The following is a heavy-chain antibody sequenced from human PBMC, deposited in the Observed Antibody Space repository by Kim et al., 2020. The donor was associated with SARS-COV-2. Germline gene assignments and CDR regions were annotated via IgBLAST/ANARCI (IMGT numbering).Heavy chain of an antibody. D-gene: IGHD6-25*01. CDR3: ARESHLRHPDY. CDR1: GGSFSGYY. J-gene: IGHJ4*02. CDR2: INHSGST. V-gene: IGHV4-34*01. Sequence: SETLSLTCAVYGGSFSGYYWSWIRQPPGKGLEWIGEINHSGSTNYNPSLKSRVTISVDTSKNQFSLKLSSVTAADTAVYYCARESHLRHPDYWGQGTLVTVSS.